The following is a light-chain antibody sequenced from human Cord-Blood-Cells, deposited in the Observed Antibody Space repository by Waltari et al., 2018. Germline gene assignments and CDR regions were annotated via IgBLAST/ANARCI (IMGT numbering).Light chain of an antibody. Sequence: AIRMTQSPSSLSASTGDRVTITCRASQGIISNLAWYHQKPGKAPKLLIYAASTLQSGVPSRFSGSGSGTDFTLTISCLQSEDFATYYCQQYYSYPRTFGQGTKVEIK. J-gene: IGKJ1*01. CDR2: AAS. CDR1: QGIISN. CDR3: QQYYSYPRT. V-gene: IGKV1-8*01.